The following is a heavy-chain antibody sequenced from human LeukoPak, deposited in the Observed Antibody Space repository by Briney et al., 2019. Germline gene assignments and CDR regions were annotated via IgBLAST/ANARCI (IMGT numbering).Heavy chain of an antibody. CDR1: GFTFSSYG. J-gene: IGHJ4*02. Sequence: PRRSLRLSCAASGFTFSSYGMHWVRQAPGKGLEWVAVIWYDGSNKYYADSVKGRFTISRDNSKNTLYLQMNSLRAEDTAVYYCARGPQYSSSYDYWGQGTLVIVSS. CDR3: ARGPQYSSSYDY. CDR2: IWYDGSNK. V-gene: IGHV3-33*01. D-gene: IGHD6-13*01.